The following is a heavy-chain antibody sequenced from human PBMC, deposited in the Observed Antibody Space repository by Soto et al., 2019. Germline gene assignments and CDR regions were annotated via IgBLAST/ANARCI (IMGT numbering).Heavy chain of an antibody. D-gene: IGHD5-12*01. CDR1: GFTFSDYD. Sequence: QVQLVESGGGLVKPGGSLRLSCAASGFTFSDYDMSWIRQAPGKGLEWVSYICSSRSNKNYADSVKGRFTISRDNAKNSLYLQMNTLRAEETAVYSGARDPSRAWSDYDPVSYYPYVIDVWGQGTPVTVSS. V-gene: IGHV3-11*05. CDR3: ARDPSRAWSDYDPVSYYPYVIDV. J-gene: IGHJ6*02. CDR2: ICSSRSNK.